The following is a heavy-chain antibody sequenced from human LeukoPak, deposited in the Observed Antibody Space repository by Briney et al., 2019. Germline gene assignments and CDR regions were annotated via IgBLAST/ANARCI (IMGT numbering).Heavy chain of an antibody. CDR1: GYTFTSYY. D-gene: IGHD2-2*01. CDR3: ARKGSAAPLDY. CDR2: INPTGGST. V-gene: IGHV1-46*01. J-gene: IGHJ4*02. Sequence: GASVKVSCKASGYTFTSYYIHWVRQAPGQGLEWMGKINPTGGSTTYAQTFQGRVSMTRDMSTSTVYMELSSLRSEDTAVYFCARKGSAAPLDYWGQGTLVTVSS.